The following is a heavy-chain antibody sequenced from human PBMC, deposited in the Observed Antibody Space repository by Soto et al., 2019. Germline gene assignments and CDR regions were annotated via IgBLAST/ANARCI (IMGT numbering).Heavy chain of an antibody. V-gene: IGHV4-59*08. J-gene: IGHJ4*02. D-gene: IGHD1-1*01. CDR3: ARQRSRYNWNDSEY. CDR1: GGSISSYY. Sequence: SETLSLTCAVSGGSISSYYWSWIRQPPGKGLEWIGYIYYSGSTNYNPPLKSRVTISVDTSKNQFSLKLSSVTAADTAVYYCARQRSRYNWNDSEYWGQGTLVTVSS. CDR2: IYYSGST.